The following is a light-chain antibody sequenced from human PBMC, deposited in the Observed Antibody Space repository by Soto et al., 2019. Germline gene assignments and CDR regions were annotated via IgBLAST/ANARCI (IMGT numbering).Light chain of an antibody. CDR2: DAS. Sequence: DIPMTQSPSSLSASVGDRVTISCQASQDIRKYLSWYQQKPGKAPKALLYDASNLERGVPSRFSGSGSGTDFTFTISSLQPEDIGTYYCQQYDNLPLTFGGGTKVEIK. CDR1: QDIRKY. V-gene: IGKV1-33*01. CDR3: QQYDNLPLT. J-gene: IGKJ4*01.